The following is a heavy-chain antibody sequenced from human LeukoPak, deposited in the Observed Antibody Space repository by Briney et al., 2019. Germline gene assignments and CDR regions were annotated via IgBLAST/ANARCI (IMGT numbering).Heavy chain of an antibody. CDR2: IYQSGTT. CDR3: ARGAIAAAGRFDN. Sequence: SQTLSLTCAVSGGSISSGGYSWNWLRQPPGKGLEWIGYIYQSGTTYYNPSLKSRVTISVDRSKNQFSLKLSSVTAADAAVYYCARGAIAAAGRFDNWGQGTLVTVSS. V-gene: IGHV4-30-2*01. D-gene: IGHD6-13*01. J-gene: IGHJ4*02. CDR1: GGSISSGGYS.